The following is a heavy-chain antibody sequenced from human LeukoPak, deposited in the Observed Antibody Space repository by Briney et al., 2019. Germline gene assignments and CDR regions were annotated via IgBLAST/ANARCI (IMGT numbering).Heavy chain of an antibody. Sequence: GGSLRLSCAASGFTVSSNYMSWVRQAPGKGLGWVSVIYSGGSTYYADSVKGRFTISRDNSKNTLYLQMNSLRAEDTAVYYCARDRDSSSRPLGYWGQGTLVTVSS. V-gene: IGHV3-53*01. CDR3: ARDRDSSSRPLGY. CDR2: IYSGGST. D-gene: IGHD6-6*01. J-gene: IGHJ4*02. CDR1: GFTVSSNY.